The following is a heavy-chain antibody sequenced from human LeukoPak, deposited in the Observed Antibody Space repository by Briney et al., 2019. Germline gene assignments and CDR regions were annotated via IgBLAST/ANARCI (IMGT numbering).Heavy chain of an antibody. D-gene: IGHD1-26*01. Sequence: PSETLSLTCAVYGGSFSGYYWSWIRQPPGKGLEWIGEINHSGSTNSNPSLKSRVTISVDTSKNQFSLKLSSVTAADTAVYYCARDPTSSWETAFDIWGQGTMVTVSS. CDR1: GGSFSGYY. CDR3: ARDPTSSWETAFDI. CDR2: INHSGST. V-gene: IGHV4-34*01. J-gene: IGHJ3*02.